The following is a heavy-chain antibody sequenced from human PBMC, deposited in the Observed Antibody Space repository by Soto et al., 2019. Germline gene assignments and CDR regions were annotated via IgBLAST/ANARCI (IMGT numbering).Heavy chain of an antibody. CDR1: GGSISSGGYY. CDR3: ARESIAARAFDYYYGMDV. V-gene: IGHV4-31*02. Sequence: SESLSLTXTVSGGSISSGGYYWSWIRQHPGKGLEWIGYIYYSGSTYYNPSLKSRVTISVDTSKNQFSLKLSSVTAADTAVYYCARESIAARAFDYYYGMDVWGQGTTVTVSS. D-gene: IGHD6-6*01. CDR2: IYYSGST. J-gene: IGHJ6*02.